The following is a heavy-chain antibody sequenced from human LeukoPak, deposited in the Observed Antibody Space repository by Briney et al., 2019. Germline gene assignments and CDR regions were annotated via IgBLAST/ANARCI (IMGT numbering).Heavy chain of an antibody. J-gene: IGHJ3*02. Sequence: PGGSLRLSCAASGFTFSSYGMHWVRQAPVKGLEWVAVIWYDGSNKYYADSVKGRFTISRDNSKNTLYLQMNSLRAEDTAVYYCARRSSGAFDIWGQGTMVTVSS. CDR3: ARRSSGAFDI. D-gene: IGHD6-19*01. V-gene: IGHV3-33*01. CDR2: IWYDGSNK. CDR1: GFTFSSYG.